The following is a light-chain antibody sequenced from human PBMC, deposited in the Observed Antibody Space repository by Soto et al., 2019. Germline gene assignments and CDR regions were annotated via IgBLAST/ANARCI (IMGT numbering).Light chain of an antibody. V-gene: IGKV1-39*01. CDR3: QQSYSKFPWT. J-gene: IGKJ1*01. CDR1: QSISSY. CDR2: AAS. Sequence: DIQMTQSPSSLSASVGDRVTITCRASQSISSYLNWYQQKPGKAPTLLIYAASSLQSRVPSRFSGSGSGTDFTLTISSLQPEDVATYYCQQSYSKFPWTFGQGTKVEIK.